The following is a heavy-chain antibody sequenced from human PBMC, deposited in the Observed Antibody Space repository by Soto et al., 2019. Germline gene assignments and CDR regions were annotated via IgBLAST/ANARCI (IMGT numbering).Heavy chain of an antibody. J-gene: IGHJ4*02. CDR2: ISYDGSNK. V-gene: IGHV3-30*18. D-gene: IGHD5-18*01. Sequence: QVQLVESGGGVVQPGRSLRLSCAASGFTFSSYGMHWVRQAPGKGLEWVAVISYDGSNKYYADSVKGRFTISRDNSKNSLYLQMNSLRVEDTTVYYCAKEGGGYSYGFFGSRFDYWGQGTLVTVS. CDR1: GFTFSSYG. CDR3: AKEGGGYSYGFFGSRFDY.